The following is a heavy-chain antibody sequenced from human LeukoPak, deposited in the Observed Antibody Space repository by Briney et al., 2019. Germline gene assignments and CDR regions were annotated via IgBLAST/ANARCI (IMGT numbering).Heavy chain of an antibody. V-gene: IGHV3-48*01. Sequence: PGGSPRLSCAASGFTFSSYSMNWVRQAPGKGLEWVSYISSSSTIYYADSVKGRFTISRDNAKNSLYLQMNSLRAEDTAVYYCARGPRRGAFDIWGQGTMVTVSS. CDR1: GFTFSSYS. CDR2: ISSSSTI. CDR3: ARGPRRGAFDI. J-gene: IGHJ3*02.